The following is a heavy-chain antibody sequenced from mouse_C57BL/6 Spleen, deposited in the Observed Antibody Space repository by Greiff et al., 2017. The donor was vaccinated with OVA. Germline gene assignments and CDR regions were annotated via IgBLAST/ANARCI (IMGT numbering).Heavy chain of an antibody. Sequence: EVKLQESGPELVKPGASVKISCKASGYSFTGYYMNWVKQSPEKSLEWIGEINPSTGGTTYNQKFQAKATLTADNSSSTAYMQLKSRTSEDSAVYYCARYPYYGLDYWGQGTTLTVSS. CDR2: INPSTGGT. J-gene: IGHJ2*01. CDR3: ARYPYYGLDY. V-gene: IGHV1-42*01. D-gene: IGHD1-1*01. CDR1: GYSFTGYY.